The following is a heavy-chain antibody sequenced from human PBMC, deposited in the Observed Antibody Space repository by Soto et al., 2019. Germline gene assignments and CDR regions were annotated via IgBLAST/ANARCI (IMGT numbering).Heavy chain of an antibody. D-gene: IGHD2-21*01. J-gene: IGHJ4*02. CDR3: ARAPMVVSHRTFDY. CDR2: INHSGST. CDR1: GGSFSGYY. Sequence: SETLSLTCAVYGGSFSGYYWSWIRQPPGKGLEWIGEINHSGSTNYNPSLKSRVTISVDTSKNQFSLKLSSVTAADTAVYYCARAPMVVSHRTFDYWGQGTLVTVSS. V-gene: IGHV4-34*01.